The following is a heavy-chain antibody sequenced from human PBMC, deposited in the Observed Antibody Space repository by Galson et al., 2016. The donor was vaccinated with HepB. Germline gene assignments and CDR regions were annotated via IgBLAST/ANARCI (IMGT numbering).Heavy chain of an antibody. CDR2: IRGSGGSI. D-gene: IGHD6-19*01. CDR3: AKKSLVAGTATYVFDN. J-gene: IGHJ4*02. V-gene: IGHV3-23*01. Sequence: SLRLSCAASGFPFSTYGMSWVRQAPGKGLEWVSGIRGSGGSIYSADSVKGRFTIARDNSTNTLYLQMNSLRADDTAVYYCAKKSLVAGTATYVFDNWGQGTLVTVSS. CDR1: GFPFSTYG.